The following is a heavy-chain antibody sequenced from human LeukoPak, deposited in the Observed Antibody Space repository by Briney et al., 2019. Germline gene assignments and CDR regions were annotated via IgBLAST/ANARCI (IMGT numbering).Heavy chain of an antibody. CDR3: ARDGGGPLD. CDR1: GFRFRDDW. V-gene: IGHV3-7*01. Sequence: PGGSLRLSCAGSGFRFRDDWMSWVRQAPGKGLEWVANIKQEGNEKNYLDSVKGRFTISRDNARNSLYLQMNRLRADDTAVYYCARDGGGPLDWGQGTLVTVSS. J-gene: IGHJ4*02. D-gene: IGHD3-10*01. CDR2: IKQEGNEK.